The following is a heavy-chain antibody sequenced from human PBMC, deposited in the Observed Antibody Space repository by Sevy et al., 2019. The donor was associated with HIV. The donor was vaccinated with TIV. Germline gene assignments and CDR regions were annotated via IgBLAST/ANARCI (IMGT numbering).Heavy chain of an antibody. D-gene: IGHD2-2*01. CDR1: GYTFKTYG. J-gene: IGHJ4*02. Sequence: ASVKVSCKTFGYTFKTYGISWVRQAPGQGLEWMGWISAYSGDTNFAQKFQGRGTMTTDTSTSTAYMELSSLRSDDTAVYFGARDKPQGVVIIPGSMWGGVDYWGQGTVVTVSS. V-gene: IGHV1-18*01. CDR3: ARDKPQGVVIIPGSMWGGVDY. CDR2: ISAYSGDT.